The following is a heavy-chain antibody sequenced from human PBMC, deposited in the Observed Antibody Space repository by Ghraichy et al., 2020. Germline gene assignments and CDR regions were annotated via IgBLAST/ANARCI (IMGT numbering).Heavy chain of an antibody. CDR2: ISIVRGAI. CDR3: AASKNKLSSGPLVFLEWTGQAFDI. CDR1: GFSFSTYS. J-gene: IGHJ3*02. D-gene: IGHD3-3*01. V-gene: IGHV3-48*04. Sequence: GGSLRLSCAASGFSFSTYSLNWIRQAPGKGLEWVSYISIVRGAIYSADSVRGRSTIPRDNAKNPLHLDMNSLRADDTAVYYCAASKNKLSSGPLVFLEWTGQAFDIWGQGTTVTLSS.